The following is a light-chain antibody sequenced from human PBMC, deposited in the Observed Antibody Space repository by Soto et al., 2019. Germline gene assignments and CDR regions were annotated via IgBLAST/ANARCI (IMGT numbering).Light chain of an antibody. Sequence: QPVLTQPASVSGSPGQSITISCTGTSSDVGGYNYVSWYQQHPGKAPKLMIYEVSNRPSGVSNRFSGSKSGNTASLTISGLQAEDEADYYCTSYSSSSPVLFGGGTKLTVL. J-gene: IGLJ2*01. CDR3: TSYSSSSPVL. CDR2: EVS. CDR1: SSDVGGYNY. V-gene: IGLV2-14*01.